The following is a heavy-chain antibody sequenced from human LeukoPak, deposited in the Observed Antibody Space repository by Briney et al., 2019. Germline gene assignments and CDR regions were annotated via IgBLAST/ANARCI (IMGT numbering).Heavy chain of an antibody. Sequence: ASVKVSCKASGYTFTGYYMHWVRQAPGQGLEWMGWINPNSGGTNYAQKFQGRVTMTRDTSISTAYMELSRLRSDDTAVYYCARSFYYDILTGSLTGWGQGTLVTVSS. D-gene: IGHD3-9*01. CDR2: INPNSGGT. CDR1: GYTFTGYY. J-gene: IGHJ4*02. V-gene: IGHV1-2*02. CDR3: ARSFYYDILTGSLTG.